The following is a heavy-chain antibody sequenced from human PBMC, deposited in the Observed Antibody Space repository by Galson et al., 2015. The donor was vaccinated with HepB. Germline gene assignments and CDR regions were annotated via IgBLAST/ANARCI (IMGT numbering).Heavy chain of an antibody. J-gene: IGHJ5*02. V-gene: IGHV1-2*02. CDR2: INPNSGGT. Sequence: SVKVSCKASGYTFTGYYMHWVRQAPGQGLEWMGWINPNSGGTNYAQKFQGRVTMTRDTSISTAYVELSRLRSDDTAVYYCARDRDTIFGVVNSGWFDPWGQGTLVTVSS. CDR3: ARDRDTIFGVVNSGWFDP. CDR1: GYTFTGYY. D-gene: IGHD3-3*01.